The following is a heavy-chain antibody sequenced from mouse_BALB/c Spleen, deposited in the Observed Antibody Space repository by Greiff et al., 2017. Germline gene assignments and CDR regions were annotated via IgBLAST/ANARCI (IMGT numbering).Heavy chain of an antibody. D-gene: IGHD4-1*01. J-gene: IGHJ1*01. CDR2: INPSTGYT. V-gene: IGHV1-7*01. CDR3: GTGTNFDV. CDR1: GYTFTSYW. Sequence: QVQLQQSGAELAKPGASVKMSCKASGYTFTSYWTHWVKQRPGQGLEWIGYINPSTGYTEYNQKFKDKATLTADKSSSTAYMQLSSLTSEDSAVYYCGTGTNFDVWGAGTTVTVSS.